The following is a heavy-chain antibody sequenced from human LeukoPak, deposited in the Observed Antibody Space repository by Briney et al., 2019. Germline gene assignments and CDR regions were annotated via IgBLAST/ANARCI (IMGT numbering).Heavy chain of an antibody. J-gene: IGHJ4*02. CDR2: ISSSGSTI. Sequence: GGSLRLSCAASGFTFSSYEMNWVRQAPGKGLEWVSYISSSGSTIYYADSVKGRFTISRDNAKNSLYLQMNSLRAEDTAVYYCARGLIWFGESHLDYWGQGPLVTVSS. D-gene: IGHD3-10*01. V-gene: IGHV3-48*03. CDR1: GFTFSSYE. CDR3: ARGLIWFGESHLDY.